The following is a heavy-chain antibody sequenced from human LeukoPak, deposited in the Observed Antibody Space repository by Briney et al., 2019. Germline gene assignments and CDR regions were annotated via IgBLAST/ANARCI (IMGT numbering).Heavy chain of an antibody. CDR1: GFIFSNHG. CDR2: ISPRGDIT. D-gene: IGHD4-17*01. CDR3: AKENTKTPIRPGEATVTKGYFDY. V-gene: IGHV3-23*01. Sequence: GGSLRLSCAASGFIFSNHGMNWVRQAPGEGLEWVSGISPRGDITYYTDSVKGRFTISRDNSKNTLYLQMNSLRAEDTAVYYCAKENTKTPIRPGEATVTKGYFDYWGQGTLVTVSS. J-gene: IGHJ4*02.